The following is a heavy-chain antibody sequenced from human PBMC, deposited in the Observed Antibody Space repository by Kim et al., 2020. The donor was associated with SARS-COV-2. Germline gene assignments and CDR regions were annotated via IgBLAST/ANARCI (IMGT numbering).Heavy chain of an antibody. CDR1: GFTFSSYW. CDR3: VGSYGALDI. J-gene: IGHJ3*02. V-gene: IGHV3-7*01. D-gene: IGHD1-26*01. Sequence: GGSLRLSCAASGFTFSSYWMSWVRQAPGKGLEWVANIKQDGSEKFYVDSVKGRFTISRDNAKNSLYLQMNSLRAEDTAVYYCVGSYGALDIWGQGTMVTVSS. CDR2: IKQDGSEK.